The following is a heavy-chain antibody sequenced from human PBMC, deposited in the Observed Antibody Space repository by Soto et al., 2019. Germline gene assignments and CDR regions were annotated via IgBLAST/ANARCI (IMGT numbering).Heavy chain of an antibody. CDR2: ITDSGGST. V-gene: IGHV3-23*01. CDR3: AKAATVVTLYYFDY. Sequence: GGSLRLSCAASGFTFNNYGMSWVRQAPGKGLEWVSAITDSGGSTYYADSVKGRFTISRDNSKNTVYLQMNSLRAEDTAVYYCAKAATVVTLYYFDYWGQGALVTVSS. CDR1: GFTFNNYG. J-gene: IGHJ4*02. D-gene: IGHD4-17*01.